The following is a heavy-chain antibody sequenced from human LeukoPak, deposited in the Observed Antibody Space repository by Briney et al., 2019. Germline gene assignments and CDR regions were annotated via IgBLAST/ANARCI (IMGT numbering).Heavy chain of an antibody. Sequence: GGSLRLSCSASGFTVSSNYMSWVRQAPGKGLEWVSVIYSGGRTYYADSVKGRFTISRDNSKNTLYLQMNNLRAEDTAVYYCARDPGYSHGYEYAYWGQGTLVTVSS. CDR1: GFTVSSNY. J-gene: IGHJ4*02. CDR3: ARDPGYSHGYEYAY. V-gene: IGHV3-53*01. D-gene: IGHD5-18*01. CDR2: IYSGGRT.